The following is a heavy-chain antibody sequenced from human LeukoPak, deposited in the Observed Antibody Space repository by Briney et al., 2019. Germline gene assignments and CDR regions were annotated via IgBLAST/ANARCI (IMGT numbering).Heavy chain of an antibody. Sequence: PSETLSLTCTVSGGSIRSSYYYWGWIRQPPGKGLEWIGSIYDSGSTYYNPSLKSRVTISVDTSKNQFSLKLGSVTAADTAVYYCARRNRWELLEFWGQGTLVTVSS. CDR2: IYDSGST. CDR1: GGSIRSSYYY. CDR3: ARRNRWELLEF. D-gene: IGHD1-26*01. V-gene: IGHV4-39*01. J-gene: IGHJ4*02.